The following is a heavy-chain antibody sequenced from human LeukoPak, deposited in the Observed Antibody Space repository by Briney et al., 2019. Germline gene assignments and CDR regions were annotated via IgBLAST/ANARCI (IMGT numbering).Heavy chain of an antibody. Sequence: GGSLRLSCAASGFTFSSYWMSWVRQAPGKGLGWVANIKQDGSEKYYVDSVKGRFTISRDNAKNSLYLQMNSLRAEDTAVYYCARDSAAGAFDIWGQGTMVTVSS. CDR1: GFTFSSYW. CDR3: ARDSAAGAFDI. J-gene: IGHJ3*02. V-gene: IGHV3-7*01. CDR2: IKQDGSEK. D-gene: IGHD6-13*01.